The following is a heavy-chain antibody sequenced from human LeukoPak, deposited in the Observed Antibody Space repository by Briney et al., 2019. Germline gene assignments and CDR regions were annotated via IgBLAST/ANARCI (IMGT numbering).Heavy chain of an antibody. CDR3: ARVAVDP. J-gene: IGHJ4*02. V-gene: IGHV4-30-2*01. CDR1: GGSISSGGYS. Sequence: SETLSHTCAVSGGSISSGGYSWSWIRQPPGKGLEWIGYIYHSGSTYYNPSLKSRVTISVDRSKNQFSLKLSSVTAADTAVYYCARVAVDPWGQGTLVTVSS. CDR2: IYHSGST. D-gene: IGHD6-19*01.